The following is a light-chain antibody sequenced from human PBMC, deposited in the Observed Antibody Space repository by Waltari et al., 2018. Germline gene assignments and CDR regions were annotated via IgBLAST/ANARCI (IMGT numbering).Light chain of an antibody. J-gene: IGKJ4*01. CDR1: QSVASNY. Sequence: EIVLTQSPGTLSLSPGERATLSCRASQSVASNYLAWYQQKPGQAPRLLMYTASSRASGIPDRFSGRGSGTDFTLTISRLEPEDFAVYYCQQYGTSPLTFGGGTRVDLK. CDR3: QQYGTSPLT. CDR2: TAS. V-gene: IGKV3-20*01.